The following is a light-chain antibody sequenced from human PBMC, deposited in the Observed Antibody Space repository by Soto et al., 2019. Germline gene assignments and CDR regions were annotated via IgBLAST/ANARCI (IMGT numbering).Light chain of an antibody. V-gene: IGKV1-5*03. CDR3: QQYYSYPRT. J-gene: IGKJ1*01. Sequence: DIQMTQSPSTLSASVGDRVTITCRASQSISSWLAWYQQRPGKAPKLLIYKASSLESWVPSRFSGSGSGTEFTLTISRLQPDDFGNYYCQQYYSYPRTFGRGTTVEVK. CDR2: KAS. CDR1: QSISSW.